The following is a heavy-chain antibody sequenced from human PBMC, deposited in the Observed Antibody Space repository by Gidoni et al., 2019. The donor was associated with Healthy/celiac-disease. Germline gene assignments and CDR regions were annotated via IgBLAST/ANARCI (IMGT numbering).Heavy chain of an antibody. V-gene: IGHV3-23*01. Sequence: VQLLESGGGLVQPGGSLIISCAASGFTFSSYAMSWVRQAPGKGLVWVSAISGSGGSTYDADSVKGRFTISRDNSKNTLYLQMNSLRAEDTAVYYCAKVAGYSRQIFDYWGQGTLVTVSS. CDR3: AKVAGYSRQIFDY. CDR1: GFTFSSYA. J-gene: IGHJ4*02. D-gene: IGHD6-13*01. CDR2: ISGSGGST.